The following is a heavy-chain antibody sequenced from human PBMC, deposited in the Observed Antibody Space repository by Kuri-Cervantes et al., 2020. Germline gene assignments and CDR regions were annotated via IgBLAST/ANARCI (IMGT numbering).Heavy chain of an antibody. CDR1: GDSISSNKW. D-gene: IGHD4-23*01. Sequence: GSLRLSCVVSGDSISSNKWWSWVRQPPGKGLEWIGEINHSGSTNYNPPLKSRVTISVDTSKNQFSLKLSSVTAADTAIYYCARHYDGRFHWGQGTLVTVSS. J-gene: IGHJ4*02. V-gene: IGHV4-4*02. CDR2: INHSGST. CDR3: ARHYDGRFH.